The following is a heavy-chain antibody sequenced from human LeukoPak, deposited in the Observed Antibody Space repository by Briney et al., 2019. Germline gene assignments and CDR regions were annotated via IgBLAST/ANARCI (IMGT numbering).Heavy chain of an antibody. CDR2: MNPNSGNT. CDR3: ARGDYGSGSYYLHP. J-gene: IGHJ5*02. CDR1: GYTFTSYD. D-gene: IGHD3-10*01. Sequence: ASVKVSCKASGYTFTSYDINWVRQATGQGLEWMGWMNPNSGNTGYAQKFQGRVTMTRNTSISTAYMELSSLRSGDTAVYYCARGDYGSGSYYLHPWGQGTLVTVSS. V-gene: IGHV1-8*01.